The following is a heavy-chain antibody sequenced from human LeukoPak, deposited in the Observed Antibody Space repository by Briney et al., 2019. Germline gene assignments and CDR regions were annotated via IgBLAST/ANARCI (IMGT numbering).Heavy chain of an antibody. Sequence: SETLSLTCAVYGGSFSGYYWSWIRQPPGKGLEWIGSIYYSGSTYYNPSLKSRVTISVDTSKNQFSLKLSSVTAADTAVYYCASLAAAGSPFDYWGQGTLVTVSS. CDR3: ASLAAAGSPFDY. V-gene: IGHV4-34*01. CDR2: IYYSGST. J-gene: IGHJ4*02. D-gene: IGHD6-13*01. CDR1: GGSFSGYY.